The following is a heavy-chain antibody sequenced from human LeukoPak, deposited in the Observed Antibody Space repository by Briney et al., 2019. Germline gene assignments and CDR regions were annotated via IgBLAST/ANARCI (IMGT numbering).Heavy chain of an antibody. CDR3: ARGLGDYDYVWGSYRYNRYFDY. CDR1: GGSFSGYY. Sequence: SETLSLTCAVYGGSFSGYYWSWIRQPPGNGLEWIGEINHSGSTNYNPSLKSRVTISVDTSKNQFSLKLSSVTAADTAVYYCARGLGDYDYVWGSYRYNRYFDYWGQGTLVTVSS. V-gene: IGHV4-34*01. J-gene: IGHJ4*02. D-gene: IGHD3-16*02. CDR2: INHSGST.